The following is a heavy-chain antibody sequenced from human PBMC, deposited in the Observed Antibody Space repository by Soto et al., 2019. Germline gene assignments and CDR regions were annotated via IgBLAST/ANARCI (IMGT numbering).Heavy chain of an antibody. CDR1: GDSISSSSYY. CDR3: ARVEDYGDYFDY. J-gene: IGHJ4*02. D-gene: IGHD4-17*01. CDR2: IFYSGTT. V-gene: IGHV4-39*07. Sequence: PSETLSLTCAVSGDSISSSSYYWGWIRQPPGKGLEWIGYIFYSGTTYYNPSLKSRVTISVDTSKNQFSLKLSSVTAADTAVYYCARVEDYGDYFDYWGQGTLVTVSS.